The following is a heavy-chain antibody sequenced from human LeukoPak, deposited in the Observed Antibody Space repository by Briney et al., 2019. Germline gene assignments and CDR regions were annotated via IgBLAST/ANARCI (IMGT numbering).Heavy chain of an antibody. CDR3: AKGGISTIVRGVIGYMDV. CDR1: GFTVSSNY. V-gene: IGHV3-66*01. Sequence: PGGSLRLSCAASGFTVSSNYMTWVRQAPGKGLEWVSVIYSGGSTYYADSVKGRFTISRDNSKNTLYLQMNSLRAEDTAVYYCAKGGISTIVRGVIGYMDVWGKGTTVTISS. CDR2: IYSGGST. J-gene: IGHJ6*03. D-gene: IGHD3-10*01.